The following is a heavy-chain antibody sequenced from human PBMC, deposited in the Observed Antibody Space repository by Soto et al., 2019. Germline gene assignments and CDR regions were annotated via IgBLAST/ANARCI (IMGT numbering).Heavy chain of an antibody. J-gene: IGHJ4*02. CDR3: ARVPGAT. V-gene: IGHV3-53*01. D-gene: IGHD3-10*01. Sequence: EVQLVESGGGLIQPGGSLRLSCAASGFSVSSNYMTWVRQAPGKGLEWVSFIYSGGSTYYAEPVKGRFTISRDNSKNTLYLQMNHLSADDTAVYYCARVPGATWGQGTLVTVSS. CDR2: IYSGGST. CDR1: GFSVSSNY.